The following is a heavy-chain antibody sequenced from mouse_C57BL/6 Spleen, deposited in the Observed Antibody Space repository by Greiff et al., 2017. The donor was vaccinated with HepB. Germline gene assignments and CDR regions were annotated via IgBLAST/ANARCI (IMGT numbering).Heavy chain of an antibody. D-gene: IGHD2-3*01. CDR3: ARPSIYDGYPFAY. Sequence: VQLQQSGAELVKPGASVKISCKASGYAFSSYWMNWVKQRPGKGLEWIGQIYPGDGDTNYNGKFKGKATLTADKSSSTAYMQLSSLTSEDSAVYFCARPSIYDGYPFAYWGQGTLVTVSA. CDR2: IYPGDGDT. J-gene: IGHJ3*01. V-gene: IGHV1-80*01. CDR1: GYAFSSYW.